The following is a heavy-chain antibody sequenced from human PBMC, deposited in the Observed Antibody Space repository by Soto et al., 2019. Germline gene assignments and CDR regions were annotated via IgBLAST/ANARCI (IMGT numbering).Heavy chain of an antibody. CDR3: AKDIDSSGWVRINPYYYMDV. Sequence: GGSLRLSCAASGFTFSSYGMHWVRQAPGKGLEWVAVISYDGSNKYYADSVKGRFTISRDNSKNTLYLQMNSLRAEDTAVYYCAKDIDSSGWVRINPYYYMDVWGKGTTVTVSS. D-gene: IGHD6-19*01. V-gene: IGHV3-30*18. J-gene: IGHJ6*03. CDR2: ISYDGSNK. CDR1: GFTFSSYG.